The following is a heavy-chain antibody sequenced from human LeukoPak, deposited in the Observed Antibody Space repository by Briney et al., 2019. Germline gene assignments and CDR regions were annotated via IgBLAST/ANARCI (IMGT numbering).Heavy chain of an antibody. J-gene: IGHJ4*02. D-gene: IGHD4-23*01. CDR3: VREAVYGGIRFDF. CDR2: IDTNTGNP. CDR1: GYTFRSYA. V-gene: IGHV7-4-1*02. Sequence: ASVKVSCKGSGYTFRSYALHWVRQAPGQGLEWMGWIDTNTGNPTYAQGFTRRFVFSLDTSVSTAYLQISTLKTEDNAVYYCVREAVYGGIRFDFWGQGTLVTVSS.